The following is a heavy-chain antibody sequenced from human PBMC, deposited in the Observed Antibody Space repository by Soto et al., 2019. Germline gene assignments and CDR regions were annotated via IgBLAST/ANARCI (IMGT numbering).Heavy chain of an antibody. D-gene: IGHD2-21*01. CDR2: VTWNSVAT. CDR3: VKEVGMKYFDF. CDR1: GFIFDNHA. Sequence: EVQLVESGGGLVQPGRSLRLSSTASGFIFDNHAMHWVRQAPGKGLEWVAGVTWNSVATGYADSVKGRFTISRDNAKNSLYLQMNSLSAEDTAVYFCVKEVGMKYFDFWGRGTVVTVSS. V-gene: IGHV3-9*01. J-gene: IGHJ2*01.